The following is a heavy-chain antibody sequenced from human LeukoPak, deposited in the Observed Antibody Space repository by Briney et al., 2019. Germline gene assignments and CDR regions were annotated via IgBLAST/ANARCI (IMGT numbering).Heavy chain of an antibody. Sequence: SQTLSLTCAVSGGSISSGAYSWSWNRQPPGKGLEWIGYIYHSGSTYYNPSLKSRVTISVDRSKNQFSLKLSSVTAADTAVYYCAALLVVSGEWANNWFDPWGQGTLVTVSS. CDR3: AALLVVSGEWANNWFDP. V-gene: IGHV4-30-2*01. D-gene: IGHD3-22*01. CDR1: GGSISSGAYS. J-gene: IGHJ5*02. CDR2: IYHSGST.